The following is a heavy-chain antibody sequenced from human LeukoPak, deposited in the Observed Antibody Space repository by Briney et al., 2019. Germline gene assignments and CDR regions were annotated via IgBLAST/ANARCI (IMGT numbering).Heavy chain of an antibody. Sequence: SGRSLRLSCAASGFTFDDYAMHWVRQAPGKGLEWVSGISWNSGSIGYADSVKGRFTISRDNAKNSLYLQMNSLRAEDTAVYYCARDQEVVGSGTTVTTWHYYYMDVWGKGTTVTVSS. CDR3: ARDQEVVGSGTTVTTWHYYYMDV. D-gene: IGHD4-17*01. J-gene: IGHJ6*03. CDR1: GFTFDDYA. CDR2: ISWNSGSI. V-gene: IGHV3-9*01.